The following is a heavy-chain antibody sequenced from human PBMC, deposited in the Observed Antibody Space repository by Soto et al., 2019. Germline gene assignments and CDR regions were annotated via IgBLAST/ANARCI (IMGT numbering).Heavy chain of an antibody. CDR3: ARDRIAVAHVGNYYYYGMDV. Sequence: ASVKVSCKASGYTFTGYYMHWVRQAPGQGLEWMGWINPNSGGTNYAQKFQGWVTMTRDTSISTAYMELSRLRSDDTAVYYCARDRIAVAHVGNYYYYGMDVWGQGTTVTVSS. V-gene: IGHV1-2*04. CDR2: INPNSGGT. J-gene: IGHJ6*02. D-gene: IGHD6-19*01. CDR1: GYTFTGYY.